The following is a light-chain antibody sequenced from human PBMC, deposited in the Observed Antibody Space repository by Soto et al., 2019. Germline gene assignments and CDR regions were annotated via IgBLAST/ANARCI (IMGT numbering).Light chain of an antibody. Sequence: QSALTHPRAVSGSPGQSVTISCTGTSSDVGTYDYVSWYQQHPGKAPKVMIYDVTKRPSGVPDRFSGSKSGNTASLTISGLQAEDEADYYCGSYAGSYTYVFGAGTKVTVL. CDR2: DVT. CDR1: SSDVGTYDY. CDR3: GSYAGSYTYV. J-gene: IGLJ1*01. V-gene: IGLV2-11*01.